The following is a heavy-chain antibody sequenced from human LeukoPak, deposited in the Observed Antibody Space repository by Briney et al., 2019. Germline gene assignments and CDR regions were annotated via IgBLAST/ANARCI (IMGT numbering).Heavy chain of an antibody. CDR1: GGSISSYY. D-gene: IGHD6-19*01. Sequence: PSETLSLTCTVSGGSISSYYWSWIRQPPGKGLEWIGYIYYIGSTNYNPSLKSRVTISVDTSKNQFSLKLSSVTAADTAVYYCASAYSSGWVTFDYWGQGTLVTVSS. J-gene: IGHJ4*02. CDR3: ASAYSSGWVTFDY. V-gene: IGHV4-59*01. CDR2: IYYIGST.